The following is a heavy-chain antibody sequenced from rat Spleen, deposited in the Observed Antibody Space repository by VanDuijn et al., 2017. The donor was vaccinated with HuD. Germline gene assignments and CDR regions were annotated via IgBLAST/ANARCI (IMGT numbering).Heavy chain of an antibody. V-gene: IGHV5-7*01. J-gene: IGHJ1*01. CDR1: GFTFSDYN. D-gene: IGHD5-1*01. CDR3: ARLKTDYYWYFDF. CDR2: ISYDGSST. Sequence: EVQLVESGGGLVQPGRSLKLSCAASGFTFSDYNMAWVRQAPKKGLEWVATISYDGSSTYYRDSVKGRFTISRDNAKSTLYLQMDSLRSEDTATYYCARLKTDYYWYFDFWGPGTMVTVSS.